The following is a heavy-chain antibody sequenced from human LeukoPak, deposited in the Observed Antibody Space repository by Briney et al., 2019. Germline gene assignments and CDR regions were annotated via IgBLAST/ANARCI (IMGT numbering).Heavy chain of an antibody. V-gene: IGHV4-34*01. CDR2: INHSGST. Sequence: PSETLSLTCAVYGGSFSGYYWSWIRQPPGKGLEWIGEINHSGSTNYNPSLKSRVTISVDTSKNQFSLKLSSVTAADTAVYYCARHSIQLGALDWFDPWGQGTLVTVSS. J-gene: IGHJ5*02. D-gene: IGHD5-18*01. CDR3: ARHSIQLGALDWFDP. CDR1: GGSFSGYY.